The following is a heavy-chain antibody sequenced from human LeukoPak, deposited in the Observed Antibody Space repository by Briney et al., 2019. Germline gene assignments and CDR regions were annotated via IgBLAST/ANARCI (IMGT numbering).Heavy chain of an antibody. Sequence: SGGSLRLSCAASGFTFSSYAMHWVRKAPGKGLEYVSAISENGGSAYYANSVKGRFTISRDNSKNTLYLQMGSLRAEDMAVYYCAREPRSWFFDYWGQGTLVTVSS. V-gene: IGHV3-64*01. J-gene: IGHJ4*02. CDR1: GFTFSSYA. CDR2: ISENGGSA. CDR3: AREPRSWFFDY. D-gene: IGHD6-13*01.